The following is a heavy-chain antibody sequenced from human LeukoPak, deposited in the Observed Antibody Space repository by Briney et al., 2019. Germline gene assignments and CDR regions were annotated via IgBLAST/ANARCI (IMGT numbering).Heavy chain of an antibody. CDR3: ARDGSGWYYFDY. D-gene: IGHD6-19*01. CDR1: GFTFSSYS. Sequence: GGSLRLSCAASGFTFSSYSMNWVRQAPGKGLEWVSSISSSSSYIYYADSVKGRFTISRDNAKNSLYLQMNSLRADDTAVYYCARDGSGWYYFDYWGQGTLVTVSS. V-gene: IGHV3-21*01. J-gene: IGHJ4*02. CDR2: ISSSSSYI.